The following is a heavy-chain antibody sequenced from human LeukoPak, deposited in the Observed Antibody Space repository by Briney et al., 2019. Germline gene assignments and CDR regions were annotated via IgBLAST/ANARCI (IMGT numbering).Heavy chain of an antibody. Sequence: ASVKVSCKASGYTFTGYYMHWVRQAPGQGLEWMGWISPNSGGTNYAQKFQGRVTMTRDTSISTAYMELSRLRSDDTAVYYCARDSAALTINWFDPWGQGTLVTVSS. CDR3: ARDSAALTINWFDP. CDR1: GYTFTGYY. D-gene: IGHD6-13*01. J-gene: IGHJ5*02. CDR2: ISPNSGGT. V-gene: IGHV1-2*02.